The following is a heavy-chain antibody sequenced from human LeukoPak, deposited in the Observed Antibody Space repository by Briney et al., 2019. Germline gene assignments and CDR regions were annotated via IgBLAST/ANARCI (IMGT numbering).Heavy chain of an antibody. J-gene: IGHJ5*01. V-gene: IGHV4-34*01. CDR3: ARVTVDSGIKSFDS. CDR2: INHSGST. D-gene: IGHD3-10*01. Sequence: SETLSLTCAVYGGSFSGYYWSWIRQPPGKGLEWIGEINHSGSTNYNPSLKSRVTMSVDTSKNQFSLNLRSMTAADTAVYYCARVTVDSGIKSFDSWGQGTLVTVSS. CDR1: GGSFSGYY.